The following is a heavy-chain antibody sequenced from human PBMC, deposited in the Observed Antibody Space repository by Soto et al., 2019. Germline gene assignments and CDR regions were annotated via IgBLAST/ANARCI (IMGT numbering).Heavy chain of an antibody. CDR1: GGSISSGSYY. CDR3: ARLDIVVVPAAMRGWFDP. D-gene: IGHD2-2*01. CDR2: IYYSGST. Sequence: SETLSLTCTVSGGSISSGSYYWGWIRQPPGKGSEWIGSIYYSGSTYYNPSLKSRVTISVDTSKNQFSLKLSSVTAADTAVYYCARLDIVVVPAAMRGWFDPWGQGTLVTVSS. V-gene: IGHV4-39*01. J-gene: IGHJ5*02.